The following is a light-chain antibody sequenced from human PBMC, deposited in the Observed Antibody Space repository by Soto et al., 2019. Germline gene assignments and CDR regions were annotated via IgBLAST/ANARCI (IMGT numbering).Light chain of an antibody. J-gene: IGKJ2*01. V-gene: IGKV1-5*01. CDR2: DAS. CDR1: QSIGGW. CDR3: QQYNNWYA. Sequence: DIQMTQSPSTLSASVGDRVTITCRASQSIGGWLAWYQQKPGKAPKLLIYDASTLESGVPSRFSGSGSGTEFTLTISSLQPDDFAIYYCQQYNNWYAFGQGTKLEIK.